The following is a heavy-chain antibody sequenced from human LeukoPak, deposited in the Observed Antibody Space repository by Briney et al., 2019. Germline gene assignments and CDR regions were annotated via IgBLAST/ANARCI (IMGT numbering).Heavy chain of an antibody. D-gene: IGHD3-22*01. V-gene: IGHV1-18*01. CDR1: GYTFTSYG. J-gene: IGHJ4*02. CDR3: ARDRPSRYYYDSSGYYDY. CDR2: ISAYNGNT. Sequence: ASVKVSCKASGYTFTSYGISWVREAPGQGLEWMGWISAYNGNTKYAQKLQGRVTMTTDTSTSTAYMELRSLRSDDTAVYYCARDRPSRYYYDSSGYYDYWGQGTLVTVSS.